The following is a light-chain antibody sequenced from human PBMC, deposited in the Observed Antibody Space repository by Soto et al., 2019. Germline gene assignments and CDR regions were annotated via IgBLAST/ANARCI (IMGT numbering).Light chain of an antibody. CDR1: SSDVGGYNY. J-gene: IGLJ1*01. CDR2: DVN. V-gene: IGLV2-14*01. Sequence: QSVLTQPASVSGSPGQSITISCTGTSSDVGGYNYVSWYQQLPGKAPKLMIYDVNNRPSGFSNRFSGSKSGNTASLTISGLQAEDEADYYCSSYTGSSTFVFGTGTKVTVL. CDR3: SSYTGSSTFV.